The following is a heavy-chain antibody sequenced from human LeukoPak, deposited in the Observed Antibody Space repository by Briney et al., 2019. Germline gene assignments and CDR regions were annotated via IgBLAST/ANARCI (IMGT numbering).Heavy chain of an antibody. D-gene: IGHD3-10*01. CDR3: ARVPTYGSGWYYFDY. V-gene: IGHV3-74*01. CDR1: GFTFSSYW. CDR2: INSDGSST. J-gene: IGHJ4*02. Sequence: GGSLRLSCAASGFTFSSYWMHWVRQAPGKGLVWVSRINSDGSSTSYADSVKGRFTISRDNAKNTLYLQMNSLRAEDTAVYYCARVPTYGSGWYYFDYWGQGTLVTVSS.